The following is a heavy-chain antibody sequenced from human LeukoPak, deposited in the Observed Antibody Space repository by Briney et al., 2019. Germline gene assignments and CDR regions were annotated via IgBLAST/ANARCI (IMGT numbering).Heavy chain of an antibody. V-gene: IGHV5-51*01. CDR3: ARVYSGYDWYFDY. Sequence: PGESLKISCKGSGYSFTRNWIGWVRQMPGKGLEWMGIIYPGDSDTRYSPSFQGQVTISADKSISTAYLQWSSLKASDTAIYYCARVYSGYDWYFDYWGQGTLVTVSS. CDR2: IYPGDSDT. CDR1: GYSFTRNW. J-gene: IGHJ4*02. D-gene: IGHD5-12*01.